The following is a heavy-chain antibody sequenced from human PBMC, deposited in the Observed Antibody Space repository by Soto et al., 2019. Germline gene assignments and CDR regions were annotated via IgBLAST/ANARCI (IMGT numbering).Heavy chain of an antibody. D-gene: IGHD5-12*01. Sequence: QVQLVQSGAEVKKPGSSVKVSCKASGGTFSSYTISWVRQAPGQGLEWMGRIIPILGIANYAQKFQGRVTITADKSTSTAYMGLSSLRSEDTAVYYCARGGYSGYEGDESWGQGTLVTVSS. J-gene: IGHJ5*02. CDR1: GGTFSSYT. V-gene: IGHV1-69*02. CDR3: ARGGYSGYEGDES. CDR2: IIPILGIA.